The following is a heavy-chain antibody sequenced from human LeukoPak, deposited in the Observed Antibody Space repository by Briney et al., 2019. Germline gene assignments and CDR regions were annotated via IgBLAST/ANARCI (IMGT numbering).Heavy chain of an antibody. V-gene: IGHV4-34*01. CDR1: GGSFSGYY. J-gene: IGHJ5*02. CDR2: INHSGST. CDR3: WRGSRPRSLRERGIYNWFDP. Sequence: SETLSLTCAVYGGSFSGYYWSWIRQPPGKGLEWIGEINHSGSTNYNPSLKSRGTTTVDTYKNQFSLKLISVTAADAAAYYWWRGSRPRSLRERGIYNWFDPWGQGTLVTVSS. D-gene: IGHD6-6*01.